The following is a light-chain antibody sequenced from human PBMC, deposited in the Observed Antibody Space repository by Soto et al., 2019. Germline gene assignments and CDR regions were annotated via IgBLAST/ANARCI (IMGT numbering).Light chain of an antibody. J-gene: IGKJ5*01. CDR2: GAS. CDR3: QQYTGPPTT. Sequence: ELVMTQSPATLSVSPGARATLSCRASQTVSSNYLAWCQQRPGQAPRLLIYGASTRAAGIPDRFSGSGSGTDFTLTITRLEPEDSAVYFCQQYTGPPTTFGQGTRREIK. V-gene: IGKV3-20*01. CDR1: QTVSSNY.